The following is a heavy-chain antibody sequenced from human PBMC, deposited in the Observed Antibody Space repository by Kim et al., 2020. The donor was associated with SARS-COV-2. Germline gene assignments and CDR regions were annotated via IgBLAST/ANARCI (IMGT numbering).Heavy chain of an antibody. J-gene: IGHJ4*02. Sequence: YYADSVKGRFTISRDNAKNSLYLQMNSLRAEDTAVYYCARAGYMVHGLDYWGQGTLVTVSS. V-gene: IGHV3-11*04. D-gene: IGHD3-10*01. CDR3: ARAGYMVHGLDY.